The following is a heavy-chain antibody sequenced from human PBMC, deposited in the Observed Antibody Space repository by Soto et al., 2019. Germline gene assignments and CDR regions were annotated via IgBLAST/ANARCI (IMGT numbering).Heavy chain of an antibody. Sequence: QVQLQESGPGLVKPLETLSLTCTVSGGSITNDGSYWSWVRQHPGKGLEWIGYIYDAGTPYRNPSLKSQLSMSVDTSRKRFSLEMTSVTAAETAVYYCARLYAGTDAFEAWGQGTMVTVSS. CDR2: IYDAGTP. CDR1: GGSITNDGSY. D-gene: IGHD6-13*01. CDR3: ARLYAGTDAFEA. J-gene: IGHJ3*01. V-gene: IGHV4-31*01.